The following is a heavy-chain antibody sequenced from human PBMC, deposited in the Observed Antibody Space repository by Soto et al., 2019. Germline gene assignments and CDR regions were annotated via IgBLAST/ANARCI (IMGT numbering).Heavy chain of an antibody. CDR3: ARIPPTYYYGSGSYGGFEI. J-gene: IGHJ3*02. D-gene: IGHD3-10*01. Sequence: SGPTLVNPTQTLTLTCTFSGFSLSTSGMCVRWIRQPPGKALEWLARIDWDDDKYYSTSLKTRLTISKDTSKNQVVLTMTNMDPVDTATYYCARIPPTYYYGSGSYGGFEIWGQGTMVTVSS. CDR1: GFSLSTSGMC. CDR2: IDWDDDK. V-gene: IGHV2-70*11.